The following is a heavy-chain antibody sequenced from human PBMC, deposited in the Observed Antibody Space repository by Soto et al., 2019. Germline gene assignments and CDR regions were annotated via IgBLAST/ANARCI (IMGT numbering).Heavy chain of an antibody. CDR1: GFAFDDYA. J-gene: IGHJ4*02. CDR2: ISWNSGSI. D-gene: IGHD3-3*01. Sequence: GGSLRLSCAASGFAFDDYAMHWVRQAPGKGLEWVSGISWNSGSIGYADSVKGRFTISRDNAKNSLYLQMNSLRAGDTALYYCGKGQVAIFGVVEFDYWCQGTLVTVS. V-gene: IGHV3-9*01. CDR3: GKGQVAIFGVVEFDY.